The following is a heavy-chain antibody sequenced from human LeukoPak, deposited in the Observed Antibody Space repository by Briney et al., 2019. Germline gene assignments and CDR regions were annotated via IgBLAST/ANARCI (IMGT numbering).Heavy chain of an antibody. D-gene: IGHD3-9*01. CDR2: IKQDGSEK. CDR1: GFTFSSYW. CDR3: ARNYYDILTGYYLHFDY. V-gene: IGHV3-7*01. J-gene: IGHJ4*02. Sequence: GSLKLSCAASGFTFSSYWMSRVRQAPGKGLEWVANIKQDGSEKYYVDSVKGRFTISRDNAKNSLYLQMNSLRAEDTAVYYCARNYYDILTGYYLHFDYWGQGTLVTVSS.